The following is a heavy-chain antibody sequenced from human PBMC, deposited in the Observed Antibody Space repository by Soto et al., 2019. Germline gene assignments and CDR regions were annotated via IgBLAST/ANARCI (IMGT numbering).Heavy chain of an antibody. Sequence: PSETLSLTCSVSGFSISSGHYWGWMRPPPGKGLEWIGSTHHSRDTYYSTSLKGRVTISVDTSKNHVSLKLNCVTAADTALYYCATHFYGADVVDLWGQGTLVTVSS. D-gene: IGHD4-17*01. CDR3: ATHFYGADVVDL. CDR2: THHSRDT. J-gene: IGHJ5*02. CDR1: GFSISSGHY. V-gene: IGHV4-38-2*01.